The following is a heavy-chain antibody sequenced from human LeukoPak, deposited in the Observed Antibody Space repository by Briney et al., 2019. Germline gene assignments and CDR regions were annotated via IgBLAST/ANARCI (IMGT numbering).Heavy chain of an antibody. D-gene: IGHD3-22*01. CDR1: GFTFSSYA. CDR2: ISYDGSNK. CDR3: ARQGPSLVVVSAFDY. J-gene: IGHJ4*02. Sequence: PGGSLRLSCAASGFTFSSYAMHWVRQAPGKGLEWAAVISYDGSNKYYADSVKGRFTISRDNSKNTLYLQMNSLRAEDTAVYYCARQGPSLVVVSAFDYWGQGTLVTVSS. V-gene: IGHV3-30*04.